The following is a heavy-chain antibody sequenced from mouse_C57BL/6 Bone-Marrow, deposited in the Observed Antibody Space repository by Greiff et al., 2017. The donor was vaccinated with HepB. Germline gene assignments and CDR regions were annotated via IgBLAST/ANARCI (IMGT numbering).Heavy chain of an antibody. V-gene: IGHV14-4*01. CDR1: GFNIKDDY. CDR3: TKATVVYWYFDV. J-gene: IGHJ1*03. D-gene: IGHD1-1*01. Sequence: EVKLVESGAELVRPGASVKLSCTASGFNIKDDYMHWVKQRPEQGLEWIGWIDPENGDTEYASKFQGKATITADTYSNTAYLQLSSLTSEDTAVYYCTKATVVYWYFDVWGTGTTVTVSS. CDR2: IDPENGDT.